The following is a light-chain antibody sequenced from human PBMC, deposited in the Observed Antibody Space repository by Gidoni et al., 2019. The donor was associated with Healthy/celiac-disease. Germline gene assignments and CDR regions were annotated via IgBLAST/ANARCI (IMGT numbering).Light chain of an antibody. J-gene: IGKJ2*01. CDR3: QQYGSSPPKYT. V-gene: IGKV3-20*01. CDR1: QSVSSSY. Sequence: GTLSCRASQSVSSSYLAWYQQKPGQAPRLLIYGASSRATGIPDRFSGSWSGTDFTLTISRLEPEDFAVYYCQQYGSSPPKYTFGQGTKLEIK. CDR2: GAS.